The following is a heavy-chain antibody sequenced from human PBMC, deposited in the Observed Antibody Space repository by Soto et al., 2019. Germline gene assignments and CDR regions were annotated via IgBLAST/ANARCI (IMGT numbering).Heavy chain of an antibody. CDR3: AKDEKGVIADYFDC. V-gene: IGHV3-23*01. CDR2: VSGSGDSGTGDRT. J-gene: IGHJ4*02. D-gene: IGHD3-10*01. CDR1: GFTFSDYG. Sequence: EVQLSESGGGLVEPGGSLRLSCAASGFTFSDYGMSWVRQAPGKGLEWVSGVSGSGDSGTGDRTYYADSVKGRFTISRDNSKNTLYLQMNSLRAEDTGVYYCAKDEKGVIADYFDCWGQGTLVTVSS.